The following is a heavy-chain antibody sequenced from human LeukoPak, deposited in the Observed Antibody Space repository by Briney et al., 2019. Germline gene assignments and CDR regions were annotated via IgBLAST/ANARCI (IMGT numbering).Heavy chain of an antibody. Sequence: SETLSLTCTVSGGSISSYYWSWIRQPAGKGLEWIGRLYTSGSTNYNPSLKSRVTMSVDTSKNQFSVKLSSVTAADTAVYYCARDMKGDCSSTSCSYLFDYWGQGTLVTVSS. CDR1: GGSISSYY. CDR3: ARDMKGDCSSTSCSYLFDY. CDR2: LYTSGST. V-gene: IGHV4-4*07. J-gene: IGHJ4*02. D-gene: IGHD2-2*01.